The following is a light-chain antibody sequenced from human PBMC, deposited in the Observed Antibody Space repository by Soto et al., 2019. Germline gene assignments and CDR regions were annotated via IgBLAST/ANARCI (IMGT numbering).Light chain of an antibody. CDR2: RVS. J-gene: IGLJ1*01. CDR3: CSYAGYTNFV. Sequence: QSALTQPRSVSGSPGQSVTISCTGTSSDVGGYDYVSWYRQHPGEAPRLMIYRVSKRPSGVPDRFSGSKSGNTASLTISGLQAEDGAEYYCCSYAGYTNFVFGSGTKLTVL. V-gene: IGLV2-11*01. CDR1: SSDVGGYDY.